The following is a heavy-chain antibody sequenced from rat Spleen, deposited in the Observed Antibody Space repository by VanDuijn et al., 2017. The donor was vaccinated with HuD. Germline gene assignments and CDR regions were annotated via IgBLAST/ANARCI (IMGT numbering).Heavy chain of an antibody. J-gene: IGHJ3*01. V-gene: IGHV5-22*01. D-gene: IGHD1-11*01. CDR2: ISYEGSST. CDR3: ARAGYGGYAKLFAY. CDR1: GFTFSDYY. Sequence: EVQLVESGGGLVQPGRSLKLSCAASGFTFSDYYMAWVRQAPKKGLEWVASISYEGSSTYYRDSVKGRFTISRDNAKSTLYRQMDSFGSEDKATYYCARAGYGGYAKLFAYWGQGTLVTVSS.